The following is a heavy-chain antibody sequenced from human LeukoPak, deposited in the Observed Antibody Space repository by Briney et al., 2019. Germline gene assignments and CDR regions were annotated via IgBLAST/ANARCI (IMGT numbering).Heavy chain of an antibody. V-gene: IGHV3-21*01. J-gene: IGHJ4*02. CDR3: ARDLYGSGIVIDY. CDR1: GFTFSTYS. CDR2: ISSSSKYI. Sequence: GGSLRLSCAASGFTFSTYSMNWVRQAPGKGLEWVSCISSSSKYIYYADSVKGRFTISRDNAKNSLYLQMNSLRAEDTAVYYCARDLYGSGIVIDYWGQGTLVTVSS. D-gene: IGHD3-10*01.